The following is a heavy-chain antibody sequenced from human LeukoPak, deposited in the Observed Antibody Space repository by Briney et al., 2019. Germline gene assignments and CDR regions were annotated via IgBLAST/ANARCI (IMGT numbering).Heavy chain of an antibody. CDR3: ARDHLFSYGYNWFDP. J-gene: IGHJ5*02. CDR2: IYTSGST. Sequence: SQTLSLTCTVSGGSISSGSYYWSWVRLPAGKGLEWIGRIYTSGSTNYNPSLKSRVTISVDTSKNQFSLKLSSVTAADTAVYYCARDHLFSYGYNWFDPWGQGTLVTVSS. D-gene: IGHD5-18*01. CDR1: GGSISSGSYY. V-gene: IGHV4-61*02.